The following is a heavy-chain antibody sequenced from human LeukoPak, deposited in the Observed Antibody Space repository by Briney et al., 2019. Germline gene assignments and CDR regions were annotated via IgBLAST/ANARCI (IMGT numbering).Heavy chain of an antibody. CDR3: AKISDTSGWYEFDF. V-gene: IGHV3-23*01. Sequence: GGSLRLSCTASGFTFSSYVMSWVRQAPGKGLEWVSAISGSGGSTYYADSVKGRFTISRDNSKNTLYLQLNSLRADDTAVYYCAKISDTSGWYEFDFWGQGTLVTVSS. J-gene: IGHJ4*02. D-gene: IGHD6-19*01. CDR1: GFTFSSYV. CDR2: ISGSGGST.